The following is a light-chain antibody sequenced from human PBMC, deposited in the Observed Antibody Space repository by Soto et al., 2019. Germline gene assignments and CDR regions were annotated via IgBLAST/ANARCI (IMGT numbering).Light chain of an antibody. CDR3: GSWDSSLSAYV. V-gene: IGLV1-51*01. Sequence: QSVLTQPPSASGTPGQRVTISCSGSSSNIETNLVHWYQQLPGTAPKLLIYDDDQRPSGIPDRFSGSKSGTSATLGITGFQTGDEADYYCGSWDSSLSAYVFGTGTKVTVL. J-gene: IGLJ1*01. CDR2: DDD. CDR1: SSNIETNL.